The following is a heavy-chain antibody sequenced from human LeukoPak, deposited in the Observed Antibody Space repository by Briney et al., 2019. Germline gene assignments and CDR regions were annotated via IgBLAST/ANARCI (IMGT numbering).Heavy chain of an antibody. CDR2: INPNSGGT. J-gene: IGHJ4*02. CDR1: GYTFTGYY. CDR3: ARERTLTSCYDY. D-gene: IGHD2-15*01. V-gene: IGHV1-2*02. Sequence: ASVKVSCKASGYTFTGYYMHWVRQAPGQGLVWMVWINPNSGGTNYAQKFQGRVTMTRDTSISTAYMELSRLRSDDTAVYYCARERTLTSCYDYWGQGTLVTVSS.